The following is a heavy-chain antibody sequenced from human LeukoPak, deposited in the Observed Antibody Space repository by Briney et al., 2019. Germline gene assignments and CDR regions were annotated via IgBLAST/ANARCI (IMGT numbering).Heavy chain of an antibody. J-gene: IGHJ4*02. D-gene: IGHD3-10*01. Sequence: ASVKVSCKASGYTFTGYYMHWVRQAPGQGLEWMGWINPNSGGTNYAQKFRGRVTMTRDTSISTAYMELSSLRSEDTAVYYCASGYGSGSYYAYWGQGTLVTVSS. CDR2: INPNSGGT. V-gene: IGHV1-2*02. CDR3: ASGYGSGSYYAY. CDR1: GYTFTGYY.